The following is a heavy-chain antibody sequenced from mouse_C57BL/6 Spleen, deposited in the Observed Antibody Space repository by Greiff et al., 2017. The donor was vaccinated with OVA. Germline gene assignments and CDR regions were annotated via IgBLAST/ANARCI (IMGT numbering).Heavy chain of an antibody. J-gene: IGHJ2*01. D-gene: IGHD1-1*01. V-gene: IGHV5-17*01. CDR1: GFTFSDYG. CDR2: ISSGSSTI. Sequence: EVKLVESGGGLVKPGGSLKLSCAASGFTFSDYGMHWVRQAPEKGLEWVAYISSGSSTIYYADTVKGRFTISRDNAKNTLFLQRTSLRSEDTALYYCARPNCYYGRSHFDYWGQGTTLTVSS. CDR3: ARPNCYYGRSHFDY.